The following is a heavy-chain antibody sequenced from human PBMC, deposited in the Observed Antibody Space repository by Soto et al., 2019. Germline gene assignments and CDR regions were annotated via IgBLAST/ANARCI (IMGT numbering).Heavy chain of an antibody. CDR2: ISNSADHK. J-gene: IGHJ4*02. Sequence: EVQLLESGGGLVQPGGSLRLSCAASGFTFSNYAMSWVRQAPGKGLEWVSIISNSADHKEYAESVKGRVTISRDNSKDTVYLQMNSLTPEDTALYYCAKGHPHPSGDYSYIDFWGQGTLVTVSS. CDR3: AKGHPHPSGDYSYIDF. CDR1: GFTFSNYA. V-gene: IGHV3-23*01. D-gene: IGHD1-26*01.